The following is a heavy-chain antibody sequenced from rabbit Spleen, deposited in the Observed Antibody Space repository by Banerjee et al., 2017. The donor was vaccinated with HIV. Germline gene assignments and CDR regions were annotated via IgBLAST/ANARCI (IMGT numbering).Heavy chain of an antibody. CDR3: ARDGAGSSYFNL. J-gene: IGHJ4*01. D-gene: IGHD8-1*01. CDR2: TVGGRSTFT. Sequence: QSLEESGGGLVQPEGSLALTCKASGFSFSSNDYMCWVRQAPGKGLEWIACTVGGRSTFTYYASWVNGRFTISKASSTTVTLQLNSLTAADTATYFCARDGAGSSYFNLWGQGTLVTVS. CDR1: GFSFSSNDY. V-gene: IGHV1S40*01.